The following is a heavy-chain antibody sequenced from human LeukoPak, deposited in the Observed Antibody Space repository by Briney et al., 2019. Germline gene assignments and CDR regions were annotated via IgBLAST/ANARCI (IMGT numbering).Heavy chain of an antibody. J-gene: IGHJ3*02. CDR2: IRNDGTKK. CDR3: ARGVRRRPDAFDI. D-gene: IGHD6-25*01. V-gene: IGHV3-30*02. Sequence: GGSLRLSCAASGFTFSTSGMHWVRQSPGKGLDWVAFIRNDGTKKNYADSVKGRFTISRDNSKNTLYLQMNSLRAEDTAVYYCARGVRRRPDAFDIWGQGTMVTVSS. CDR1: GFTFSTSG.